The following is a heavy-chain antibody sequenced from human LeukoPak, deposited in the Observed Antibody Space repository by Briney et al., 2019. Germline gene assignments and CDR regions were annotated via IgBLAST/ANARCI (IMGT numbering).Heavy chain of an antibody. J-gene: IGHJ4*02. CDR1: GGSISSSSYY. D-gene: IGHD3-9*01. CDR3: ARRGDQPSYYDILTGYFGPPPEYFDY. Sequence: SETLSLTCTVSGGSISSSSYYWGWIRQPPGKGLEWIGSIYYSGGTYYNPSLKSRVTISVDTSKNQFSLRLSSVTAADTAVYYCARRGDQPSYYDILTGYFGPPPEYFDYWGQGTLVTVSS. CDR2: IYYSGGT. V-gene: IGHV4-39*01.